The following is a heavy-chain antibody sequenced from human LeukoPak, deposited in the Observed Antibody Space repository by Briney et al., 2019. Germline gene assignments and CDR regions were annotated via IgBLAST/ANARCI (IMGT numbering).Heavy chain of an antibody. CDR2: INPNSGGT. J-gene: IGHJ4*02. D-gene: IGHD1-1*01. CDR1: GYTFSGYY. CDR3: ASKINWNFLHY. V-gene: IGHV1-2*02. Sequence: ASVKVSCKASGYTFSGYYIHWVRQAPGQGLERMGWINPNSGGTNYAQNFQGRVTMTRDTSIRTAYMELSGLTSDDTAVYYCASKINWNFLHYWGQGTLVTVSS.